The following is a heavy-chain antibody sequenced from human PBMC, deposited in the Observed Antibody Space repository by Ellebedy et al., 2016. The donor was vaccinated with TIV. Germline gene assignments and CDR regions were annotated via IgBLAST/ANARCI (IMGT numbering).Heavy chain of an antibody. J-gene: IGHJ3*02. Sequence: MPGGSLRLSCAASGFTFSSYTLNWVRQPPGKRLEWIGEINHSGSTNYNPSLKSRVTMSVDTSKNQFSLQLSSVTAADTAVYYCATPLTYYPAAGHPDRPLDIWGQGTMVTVSS. CDR2: INHSGST. CDR1: GFTFSSYT. CDR3: ATPLTYYPAAGHPDRPLDI. V-gene: IGHV4-34*08. D-gene: IGHD3-10*01.